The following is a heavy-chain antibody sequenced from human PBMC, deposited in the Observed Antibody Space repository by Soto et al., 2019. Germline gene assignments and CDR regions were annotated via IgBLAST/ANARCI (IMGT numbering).Heavy chain of an antibody. D-gene: IGHD2-15*01. Sequence: PGGSLRLSCAASGFTFSSYAMSWVRQAPGKGLEWVSAISGSGGSTYYADSVKGRFTIARDNSKNTLYLQMNSLRAEDTAVYYCATDKYCSGGSCYYYLDYWGQGTLVTVSS. V-gene: IGHV3-23*01. CDR1: GFTFSSYA. J-gene: IGHJ4*02. CDR2: ISGSGGST. CDR3: ATDKYCSGGSCYYYLDY.